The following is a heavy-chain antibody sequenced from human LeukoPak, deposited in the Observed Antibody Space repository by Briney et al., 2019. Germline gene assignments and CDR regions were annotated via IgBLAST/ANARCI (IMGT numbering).Heavy chain of an antibody. CDR1: GFSFIKYS. J-gene: IGHJ3*02. CDR3: ARGHSGSLQRLDGFDI. CDR2: ISSASDYV. V-gene: IGHV3-21*01. Sequence: GESLRLSCAASGFSFIKYSMNWVRQAPGRGLEWVSSISSASDYVYYGGSLRGRFTASRDNAKNSLYLRMNSLRAEDTAVYYCARGHSGSLQRLDGFDIWGQGTMVTVSS. D-gene: IGHD1-26*01.